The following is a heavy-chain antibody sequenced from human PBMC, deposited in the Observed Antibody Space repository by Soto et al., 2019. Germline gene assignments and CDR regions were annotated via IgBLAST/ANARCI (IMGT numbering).Heavy chain of an antibody. Sequence: EVQLLESGGGLVQPGGSLRLSCAASGFSFSNDAMNWVRQAPGRGLEWVSVIGGGGASTYYADSVKGRFTISRDNYKDTLHLQMNSLRAEDTAVYYCAKALITSHFGYGMDVWGQGTTVTVSS. D-gene: IGHD2-2*01. V-gene: IGHV3-23*01. CDR1: GFSFSNDA. J-gene: IGHJ6*02. CDR2: IGGGGAST. CDR3: AKALITSHFGYGMDV.